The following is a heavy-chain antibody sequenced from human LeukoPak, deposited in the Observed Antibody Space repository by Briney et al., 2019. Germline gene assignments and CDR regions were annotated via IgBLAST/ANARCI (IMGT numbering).Heavy chain of an antibody. D-gene: IGHD4-23*01. V-gene: IGHV1-69*05. CDR1: GGTFSSYA. J-gene: IGHJ6*03. Sequence: SVKVSCKASGGTFSSYAISWVRQAPGQGLEWMGEIIPIFGTANYAQKFQGRVTITTDESTSTAYMELSSLRSEDTAVYYCARAVALSYYYYYYMDVWGKGTTVTVSS. CDR3: ARAVALSYYYYYYMDV. CDR2: IIPIFGTA.